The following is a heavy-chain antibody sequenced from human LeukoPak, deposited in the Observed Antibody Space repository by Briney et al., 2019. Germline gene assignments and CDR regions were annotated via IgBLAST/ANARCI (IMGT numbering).Heavy chain of an antibody. J-gene: IGHJ6*03. Sequence: PSETLSLTCAVYGGSFSGYYWSWIRQPPGKGLEWIGEINHSGSTNYNPSLKSRVTISVDTSKNQFSLKLSSVTAADTAVYYCARHQDYSGTTFYDYMDVWGKGTTVTVSS. CDR3: ARHQDYSGTTFYDYMDV. V-gene: IGHV4-34*01. D-gene: IGHD4-11*01. CDR1: GGSFSGYY. CDR2: INHSGST.